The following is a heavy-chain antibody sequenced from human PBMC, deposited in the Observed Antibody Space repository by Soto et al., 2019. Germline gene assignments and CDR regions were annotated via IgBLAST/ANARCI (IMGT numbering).Heavy chain of an antibody. J-gene: IGHJ4*02. D-gene: IGHD3-9*01. Sequence: ASVKVSCKASGYTFTSYGISWVRQAPGQGLEWKRWISAYNGNTNYAQKHQGRVTMTTDTSTSTAYMELRSLRSDDTAVYYCARVNGETLRYFDWLLQLYFDYWGQGTLVTVSS. V-gene: IGHV1-18*01. CDR1: GYTFTSYG. CDR3: ARVNGETLRYFDWLLQLYFDY. CDR2: ISAYNGNT.